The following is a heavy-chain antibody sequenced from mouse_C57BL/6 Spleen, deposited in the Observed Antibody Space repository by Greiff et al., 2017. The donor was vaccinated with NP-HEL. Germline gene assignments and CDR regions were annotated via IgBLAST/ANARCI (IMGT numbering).Heavy chain of an antibody. V-gene: IGHV1-50*01. CDR3: ARDYGSSWYFDV. D-gene: IGHD1-1*01. CDR1: GYTFTSYW. CDR2: LDPSDRYT. Sequence: QVQLQQPGAELVKPGASVKLSCKASGYTFTSYWMQWVKQRPGQGLEWIGELDPSDRYTNYNQKFKGKATLTVDTSSSTAYMQLSSLTSEDSAVYYCARDYGSSWYFDVWGTGTTVTVSS. J-gene: IGHJ1*03.